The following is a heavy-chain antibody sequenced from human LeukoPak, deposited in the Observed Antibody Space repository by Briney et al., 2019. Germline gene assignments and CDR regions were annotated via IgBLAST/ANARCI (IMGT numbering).Heavy chain of an antibody. V-gene: IGHV1-2*02. CDR1: GYTFTDYY. D-gene: IGHD3-9*01. J-gene: IGHJ4*02. CDR3: AILLTVQGDH. CDR2: INPNSGGT. Sequence: ASVKVSCKTSGYTFTDYYMHWVRQAPGQGLEWMGWINPNSGGTRFAQKFQGRVTLTTDTSVSTAYMELSRLRSDDTAMYYCAILLTVQGDHGGLGSLVTVSS.